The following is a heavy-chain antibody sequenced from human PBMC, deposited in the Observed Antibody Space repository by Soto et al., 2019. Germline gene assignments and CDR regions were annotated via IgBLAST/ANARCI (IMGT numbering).Heavy chain of an antibody. CDR2: IIPIFGTA. Sequence: QVQLVQSGAEVKKPGSSVKVSCKASGGTFSSYAISWVRQAPGQGLEWMGGIIPIFGTANYAQKFQGRVTITADESTSTAYMELSSLRSEDTAVYYCARSAGRGREGVDYYDGMDVWGQGTTVTVSS. CDR1: GGTFSSYA. CDR3: ARSAGRGREGVDYYDGMDV. D-gene: IGHD1-26*01. V-gene: IGHV1-69*12. J-gene: IGHJ6*02.